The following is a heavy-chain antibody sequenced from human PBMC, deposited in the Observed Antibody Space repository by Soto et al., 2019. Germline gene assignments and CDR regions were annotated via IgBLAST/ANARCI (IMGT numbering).Heavy chain of an antibody. V-gene: IGHV1-69*06. J-gene: IGHJ4*02. Sequence: GASVKVSCKASGGTFSSYAISWVRQAPGQGLEWMGGIIPIFGTANYAQKFQGRVTITADKSTSTAYMELSSLRSEDTAVYYCASLIAVAGKREADFDYWGQGTLVTVSS. D-gene: IGHD6-19*01. CDR2: IIPIFGTA. CDR3: ASLIAVAGKREADFDY. CDR1: GGTFSSYA.